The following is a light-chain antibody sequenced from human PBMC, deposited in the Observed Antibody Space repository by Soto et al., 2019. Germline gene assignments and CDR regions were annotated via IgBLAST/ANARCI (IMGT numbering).Light chain of an antibody. Sequence: DIQMTQSPSTLSASVGDRVTITCRASQSIGTWLAWYQQKPGKAPKLLIYDASTLESGVPSRFSGSGSGTEFTLIISSLQPDDFATYYCQQYSDYSPRTFAQGTKVEIK. J-gene: IGKJ1*01. CDR1: QSIGTW. V-gene: IGKV1-5*01. CDR2: DAS. CDR3: QQYSDYSPRT.